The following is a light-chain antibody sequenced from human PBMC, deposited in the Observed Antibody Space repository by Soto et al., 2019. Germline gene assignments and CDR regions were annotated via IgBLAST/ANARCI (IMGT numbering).Light chain of an antibody. V-gene: IGKV1-39*01. Sequence: DIPMTQSPSSLSASVGDRVTITCRASQSISSYLNWYQQKPGKAPKLLIYAASSLQSGVPSRFSGSGSGTDFTLTISSLQPEDFATYYWQQSYVTPFAFGPGTKVEIK. CDR3: QQSYVTPFA. CDR1: QSISSY. J-gene: IGKJ3*01. CDR2: AAS.